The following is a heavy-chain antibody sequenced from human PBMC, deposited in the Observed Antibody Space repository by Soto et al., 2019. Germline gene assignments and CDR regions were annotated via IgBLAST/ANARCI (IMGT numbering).Heavy chain of an antibody. CDR1: GFTFTTYA. CDR3: AKTGFGRYCSSTSCVHFDY. Sequence: EVQVLESGGGLVQPGGSLRLSCVASGFTFTTYAMTWVRQAPGKGLEWVSIISGSGGSTHYADSVKRRFIISRDNSKNTLYLQMNGLRAEYTAVYYCAKTGFGRYCSSTSCVHFDYWGQGTLVTVSS. D-gene: IGHD2-2*01. CDR2: ISGSGGST. J-gene: IGHJ4*02. V-gene: IGHV3-23*01.